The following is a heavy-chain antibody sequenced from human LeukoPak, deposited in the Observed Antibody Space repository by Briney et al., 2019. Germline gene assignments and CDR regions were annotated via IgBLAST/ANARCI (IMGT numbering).Heavy chain of an antibody. Sequence: SETLSLTCTVSGGSSGTYYWSWVRQTPGKGLEWVGYSYTSGSTEYNPSLKSRVTISVDPSKNQFSLKLTSVTAADTVVYFCASSFYESSGYNPDFWGEGTLVTVSS. J-gene: IGHJ4*02. D-gene: IGHD3-22*01. V-gene: IGHV4-4*08. CDR2: SYTSGST. CDR3: ASSFYESSGYNPDF. CDR1: GGSSGTYY.